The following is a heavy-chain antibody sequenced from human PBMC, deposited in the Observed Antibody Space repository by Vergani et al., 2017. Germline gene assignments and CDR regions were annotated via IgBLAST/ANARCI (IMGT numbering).Heavy chain of an antibody. CDR1: GGSISSGSYY. J-gene: IGHJ4*02. CDR2: IHYIGNT. CDR3: ARGVVVWGHSYFDY. V-gene: IGHV4-31*03. Sequence: QVQLQESGPGLVKPSQTLSLTCTVSGGSISSGSYYWSWIRQHPGKGLEWIGYIHYIGNTYYNPSLKSRVTISVDTSKNQFSLKLSSVTAADTAVYYCARGVVVWGHSYFDYWGQGTLVTVSS. D-gene: IGHD3-16*01.